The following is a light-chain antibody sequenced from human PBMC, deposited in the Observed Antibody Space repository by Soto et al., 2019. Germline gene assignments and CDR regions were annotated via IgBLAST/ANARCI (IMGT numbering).Light chain of an antibody. J-gene: IGKJ5*01. Sequence: VITQSPATLSVSPGARATLSCRASQSVSSNLAWYQQKPGQAPRLLIYGASTRATGIPARFSGSGSGTELTLTISSLKSEDFAVYYCQQYKNWPLTFGQGTRLEI. V-gene: IGKV3-15*01. CDR2: GAS. CDR1: QSVSSN. CDR3: QQYKNWPLT.